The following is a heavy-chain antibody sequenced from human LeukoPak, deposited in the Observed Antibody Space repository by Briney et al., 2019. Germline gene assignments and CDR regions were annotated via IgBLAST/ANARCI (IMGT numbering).Heavy chain of an antibody. Sequence: SETLSLTCTVSGGSISSGGYSWSWIRQHPGKGLEWIGYIDYSGSTYYNPSLKSRVTISVDTSKNQFSLKLSSVTAADTAVYYCARSYLPYYDFWSGYSWFDPWGQGTLVTVSS. D-gene: IGHD3-3*01. CDR3: ARSYLPYYDFWSGYSWFDP. J-gene: IGHJ5*02. V-gene: IGHV4-31*03. CDR1: GGSISSGGYS. CDR2: IDYSGST.